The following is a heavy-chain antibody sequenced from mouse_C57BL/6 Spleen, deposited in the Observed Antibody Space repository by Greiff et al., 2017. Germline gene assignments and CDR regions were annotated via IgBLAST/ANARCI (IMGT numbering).Heavy chain of an antibody. CDR3: TAYSNYFYYFDY. Sequence: VQRVESGAELVRPGASVTLSCKASDYTFTDYEMHWVKQTPVHGLEWIGAIDPETGGTAYNQKFKGKAILTADKSSSTAYMELRSLTSEDSAVYYCTAYSNYFYYFDYWGQGTTLTVSS. CDR1: DYTFTDYE. J-gene: IGHJ2*01. V-gene: IGHV1-15*01. CDR2: IDPETGGT. D-gene: IGHD2-5*01.